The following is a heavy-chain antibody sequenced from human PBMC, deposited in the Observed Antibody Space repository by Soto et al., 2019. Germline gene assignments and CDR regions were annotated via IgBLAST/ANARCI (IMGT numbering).Heavy chain of an antibody. CDR3: AKNIDLGYCSGGSCSRYYYYGMDV. Sequence: DVQLVESGGGLVQPGRSLRLSCAASGFTFDDYAMHWVRQAPGKGLEWVSGISWNSGSIGYADSVKGRFTISRDNAKNSLYLQMNSLRAEDTALYYCAKNIDLGYCSGGSCSRYYYYGMDVWGQGTTVTVSS. V-gene: IGHV3-9*01. J-gene: IGHJ6*02. CDR2: ISWNSGSI. D-gene: IGHD2-15*01. CDR1: GFTFDDYA.